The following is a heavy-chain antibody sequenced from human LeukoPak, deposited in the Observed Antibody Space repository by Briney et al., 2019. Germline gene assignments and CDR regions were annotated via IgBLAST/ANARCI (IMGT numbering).Heavy chain of an antibody. CDR2: IYYSGST. Sequence: PSETLSLTCTVSGGSISSYYWSWIRQPPGKGLEWIGYIYYSGSTNYNPSLKSRVTISVDTSKNQFSLKLSSVTAADTAVYYCARGEDWFDPWGQGTLVTVSS. CDR3: ARGEDWFDP. J-gene: IGHJ5*02. CDR1: GGSISSYY. V-gene: IGHV4-59*01.